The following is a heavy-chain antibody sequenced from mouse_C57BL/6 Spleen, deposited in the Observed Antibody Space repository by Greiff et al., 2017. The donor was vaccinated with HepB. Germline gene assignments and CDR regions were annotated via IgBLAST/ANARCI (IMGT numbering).Heavy chain of an antibody. CDR2: ISNLAYSI. CDR1: GFTFSDYG. CDR3: ARHGLYGYAMDY. Sequence: DVQLVESGGGLVQPGGSLKLSCAASGFTFSDYGMAWVRQAPRKGPEWVAFISNLAYSIYYADTVTGRFTISRENAKNTLYLEMSSLRSEDTAMYYCARHGLYGYAMDYWGQGTSVTVSS. V-gene: IGHV5-15*01. D-gene: IGHD6-5*01. J-gene: IGHJ4*01.